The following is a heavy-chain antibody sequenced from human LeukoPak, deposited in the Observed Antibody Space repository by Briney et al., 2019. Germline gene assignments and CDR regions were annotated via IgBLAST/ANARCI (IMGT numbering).Heavy chain of an antibody. J-gene: IGHJ4*02. V-gene: IGHV4-38-2*02. CDR1: GYSISSGYY. D-gene: IGHD6-19*01. CDR3: ASTISVRAGNDY. Sequence: SETLSLTCTVSGYSISSGYYWGWIRPPPGKGLEWIGSIYHSGSTYYNPSLKSRVTISVDTSKNQFSLKLSSVTAADTAVYYCASTISVRAGNDYWGQGTLVTVSS. CDR2: IYHSGST.